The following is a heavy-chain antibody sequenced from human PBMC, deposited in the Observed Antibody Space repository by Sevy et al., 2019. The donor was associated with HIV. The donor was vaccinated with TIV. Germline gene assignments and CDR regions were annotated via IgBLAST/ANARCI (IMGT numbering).Heavy chain of an antibody. D-gene: IGHD4-17*01. CDR2: IWYDGSNK. Sequence: GGSLRLSCAASGFTFSSYGMHWVRQAPGKGLEWVAVIWYDGSNKYYADSVKGRFTISRDNSKNTLYLQMNSLRAEDTAVYYCARDLYGGNGVGYYCGMDVWGQGTTVTVSS. CDR1: GFTFSSYG. CDR3: ARDLYGGNGVGYYCGMDV. J-gene: IGHJ6*02. V-gene: IGHV3-33*01.